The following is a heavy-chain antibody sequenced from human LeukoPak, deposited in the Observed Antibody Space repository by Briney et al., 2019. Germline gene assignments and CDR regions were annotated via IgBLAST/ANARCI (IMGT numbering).Heavy chain of an antibody. CDR1: GYRFSAYW. CDR3: ARGGLPFDP. Sequence: GGSERLSCGASGYRFSAYWMRWVRQAPGKGLEWVANIKQEGGKKYYGDCVKGRFTISRDNAKDSEYLQMSSLSGEEMAVYYCARGGLPFDPWGQGTLVTVRS. D-gene: IGHD3/OR15-3a*01. J-gene: IGHJ5*02. CDR2: IKQEGGKK. V-gene: IGHV3-7*03.